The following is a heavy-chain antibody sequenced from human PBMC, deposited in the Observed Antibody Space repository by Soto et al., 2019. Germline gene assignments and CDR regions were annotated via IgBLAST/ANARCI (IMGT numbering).Heavy chain of an antibody. CDR1: GYTFSSYG. Sequence: ASVKVSCKASGYTFSSYGITWVRQAPGQGLEWMGWISVYSGKTSYAQKLQDRVTMSTDTSTSTAYMELRSLRSEDTAVYYCAGSLRFLSASFDYWGQGTLVTVSS. D-gene: IGHD3-3*01. J-gene: IGHJ4*02. CDR3: AGSLRFLSASFDY. CDR2: ISVYSGKT. V-gene: IGHV1-18*04.